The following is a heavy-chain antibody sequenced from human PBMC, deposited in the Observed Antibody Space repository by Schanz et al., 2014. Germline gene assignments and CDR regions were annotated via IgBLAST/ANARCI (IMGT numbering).Heavy chain of an antibody. CDR3: TKGHTFGR. D-gene: IGHD3-16*01. CDR1: EYTFTSYD. J-gene: IGHJ4*01. CDR2: MNSKTGNT. V-gene: IGHV1-8*01. Sequence: QVQLVQSGAEVKKPGASVKVSCKASEYTFTSYDINWVRQATGQGLEWMGWMNSKTGNTGYAQRFQGRVTMTRNTAITTAYIELNSLRSGGTAVYYYTKGHTFGRWGHGTLVTVSS.